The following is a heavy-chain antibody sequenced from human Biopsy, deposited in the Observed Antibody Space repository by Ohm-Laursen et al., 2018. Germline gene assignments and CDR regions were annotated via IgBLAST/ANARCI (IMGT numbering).Heavy chain of an antibody. D-gene: IGHD2-2*01. Sequence: SDTLSLTCTVSGASIEDYYWTWIRQAPGKTLEWIASINYRGNTNYNPSLKSRVTMSAHTSTNQFSLKLTSVTAADTVVYYCARDKITYCTSTSCDYFGMDVWGQGTTVTVSS. CDR3: ARDKITYCTSTSCDYFGMDV. CDR1: GASIEDYY. CDR2: INYRGNT. J-gene: IGHJ6*02. V-gene: IGHV4-59*01.